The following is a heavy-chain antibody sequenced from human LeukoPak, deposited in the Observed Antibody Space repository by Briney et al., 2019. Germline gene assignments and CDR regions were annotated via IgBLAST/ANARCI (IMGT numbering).Heavy chain of an antibody. Sequence: GSPRLSRAASGFTLCSFAIYWVRAAPRKGVEYVSAISSNGGSTYYANSVKGRFTISRDNSKNTLYLQMGSLRAEDMAVYYCARGQQYYYGSGSSLDYWGQGTLVTVSS. CDR3: ARGQQYYYGSGSSLDY. V-gene: IGHV3-64*01. D-gene: IGHD3-10*01. CDR1: GFTLCSFA. CDR2: ISSNGGST. J-gene: IGHJ4*02.